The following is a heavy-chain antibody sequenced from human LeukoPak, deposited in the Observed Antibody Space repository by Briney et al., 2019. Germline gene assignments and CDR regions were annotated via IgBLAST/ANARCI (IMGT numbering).Heavy chain of an antibody. CDR1: GGSFSGYY. CDR2: INHSGNT. D-gene: IGHD6-19*01. V-gene: IGHV4-34*01. CDR3: ARVPSTLRRHEKQWLVINYYYYCMDV. J-gene: IGHJ6*03. Sequence: SETLSLTCAVYGGSFSGYYWSWIRQPPGKGLEWIGEINHSGNTNYNPSLKSRVTISVDTSKNQFSLKLTSMTAADTAVYYCARVPSTLRRHEKQWLVINYYYYCMDVWGKGTTVTVSS.